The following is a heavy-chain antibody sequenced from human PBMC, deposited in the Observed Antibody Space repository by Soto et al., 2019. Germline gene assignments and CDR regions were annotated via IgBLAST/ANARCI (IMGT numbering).Heavy chain of an antibody. CDR3: ARKSLHVVNYVFDF. CDR2: ILYHGNTY. CDR1: GFTFSTYG. Sequence: QPGGSLRLSCTTSGFTFSTYGMHWVRQAPGKGLEWVSTILYHGNTYYYNDSIKGCIAATHDNSNNTEFLQMNTLRAEATATYYCARKSLHVVNYVFDFWGQGTLATVSS. D-gene: IGHD4-4*01. J-gene: IGHJ4*02. V-gene: IGHV3-33*08.